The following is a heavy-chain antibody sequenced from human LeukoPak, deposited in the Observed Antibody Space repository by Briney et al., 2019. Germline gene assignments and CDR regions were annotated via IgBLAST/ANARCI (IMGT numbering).Heavy chain of an antibody. CDR2: INHSGST. D-gene: IGHD3-22*01. J-gene: IGHJ1*01. CDR1: GGSFSGYY. CDR3: ARGRFSPKSHYYDSSGYYSNFQH. Sequence: PSETLSLTCAVYGGSFSGYYWSWIRQPPGKGLEWIGEINHSGSTNYNPSLKSRVTISVDTSKNQFSLKLSSVTAADTAVYYCARGRFSPKSHYYDSSGYYSNFQHWGQGTLVTVSS. V-gene: IGHV4-34*01.